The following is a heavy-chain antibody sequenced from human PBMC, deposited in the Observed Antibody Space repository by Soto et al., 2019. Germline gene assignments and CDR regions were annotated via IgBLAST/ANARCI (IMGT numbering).Heavy chain of an antibody. D-gene: IGHD3-3*01. J-gene: IGHJ3*02. CDR1: GFSLSTSGAS. Sequence: QITLKESGPTLVNPTQTLTLTCTFSGFSLSTSGASVGWIRQPPGKALEWLALIYWDDDKRYSPSLNSPSLNSRLTITKDTSKNQVVLTVTNMDPVDTATYYCVHSSDVLRSLEWLLENVFDIWGQGTMVTVSS. CDR3: VHSSDVLRSLEWLLENVFDI. CDR2: IYWDDDK. V-gene: IGHV2-5*02.